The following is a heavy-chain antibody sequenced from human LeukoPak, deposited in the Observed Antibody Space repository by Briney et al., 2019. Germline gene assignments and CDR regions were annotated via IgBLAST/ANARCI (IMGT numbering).Heavy chain of an antibody. D-gene: IGHD6-13*01. CDR1: GGTISSYY. CDR3: AGLDIEAAGVLFDY. Sequence: SETLSLTCTVSGGTISSYYWNWIRQPPGKGLEWIGYIHDSGSTKYNPSLKSRVTISVETSKNQFSLKLSSVTAADTAVYYCAGLDIEAAGVLFDYWGQGTLVTVSS. J-gene: IGHJ4*02. V-gene: IGHV4-59*08. CDR2: IHDSGST.